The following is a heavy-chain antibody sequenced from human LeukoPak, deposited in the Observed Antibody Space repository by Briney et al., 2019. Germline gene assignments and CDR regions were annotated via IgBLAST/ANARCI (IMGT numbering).Heavy chain of an antibody. Sequence: GGSLRLSCAASGFTFSSCAMSWVRQAPGKGLEWVSAISGSGGSTYYADSVKGRFTISRDNSKNTLYLQMNSLRAEDTAVYYCAKVKAVEMATIFGFDYWGQGTLVTVSS. CDR1: GFTFSSCA. J-gene: IGHJ4*02. D-gene: IGHD5-24*01. CDR2: ISGSGGST. V-gene: IGHV3-23*01. CDR3: AKVKAVEMATIFGFDY.